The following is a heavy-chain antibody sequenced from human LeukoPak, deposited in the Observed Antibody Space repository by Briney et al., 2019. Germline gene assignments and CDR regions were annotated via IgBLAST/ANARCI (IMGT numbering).Heavy chain of an antibody. CDR3: ATAANDAFDI. J-gene: IGHJ3*02. CDR1: GGSISSSSYY. CDR2: IYYSGST. Sequence: SETLSLTCTVSGGSISSSSYYWGWIRQPPGKGLERIGSIYYSGSTYYNSSLKSRVSISVDTSKNQFSLTLTSVTAADTAVYYCATAANDAFDIWGQGTMVTVSS. D-gene: IGHD2-15*01. V-gene: IGHV4-39*01.